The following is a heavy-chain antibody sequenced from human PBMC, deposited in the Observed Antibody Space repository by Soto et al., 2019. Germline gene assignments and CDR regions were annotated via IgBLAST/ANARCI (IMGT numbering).Heavy chain of an antibody. CDR1: GFTFSSYD. V-gene: IGHV3-13*01. D-gene: IGHD1-26*01. J-gene: IGHJ5*02. Sequence: PGGSLRLSCAASGFTFSSYDMHWVRQATGKGLEWVSAIGTAGDTYYPGSVKGRFTISRENAKNSLYLQMNSLRAGDTAVYYCARATGVGATNSFDPWGQGTLVTV. CDR2: IGTAGDT. CDR3: ARATGVGATNSFDP.